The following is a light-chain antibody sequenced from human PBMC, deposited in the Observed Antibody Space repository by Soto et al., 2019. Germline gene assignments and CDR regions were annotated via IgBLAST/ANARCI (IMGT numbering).Light chain of an antibody. Sequence: QSVLTQPPSASGSPGQSVTIFCTGTTSDIGAYNYVSWYQQRPGKAPKLIIYEVTRRPAGVPDRIFGSKSYTTASLTVSGLQAEVEADYYFSSFPGTNSFVFGTGTKVTVL. V-gene: IGLV2-8*01. CDR2: EVT. J-gene: IGLJ1*01. CDR3: SSFPGTNSFV. CDR1: TSDIGAYNY.